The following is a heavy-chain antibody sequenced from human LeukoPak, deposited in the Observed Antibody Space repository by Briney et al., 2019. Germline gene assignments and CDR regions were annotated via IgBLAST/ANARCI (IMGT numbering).Heavy chain of an antibody. D-gene: IGHD6-19*01. J-gene: IGHJ4*02. CDR1: GFTFSNYA. CDR3: AKVRQDSGWYGPFDY. CDR2: ISGSGDST. Sequence: GGSLRLSCAASGFTFSNYAMSWVRQAPGKGLEWVSAISGSGDSTYYADSVKGRFTISRDNSVNTLYVQRNSLRAEDTAVYYCAKVRQDSGWYGPFDYWGQGTLVTVSS. V-gene: IGHV3-23*01.